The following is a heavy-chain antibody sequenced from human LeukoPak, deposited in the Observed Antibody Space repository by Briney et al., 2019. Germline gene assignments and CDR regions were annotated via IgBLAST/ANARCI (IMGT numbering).Heavy chain of an antibody. CDR3: ARQPRMATFDY. V-gene: IGHV4-61*02. D-gene: IGHD5-24*01. CDR1: GGSISSGSYY. J-gene: IGHJ4*02. CDR2: IYTSGST. Sequence: SQTLSLTCTASGGSISSGSYYWSWIRQPAGKGLEWIGRIYTSGSTNYNPSLKSRVTISVDTSKNQFSLKLSSVTAADTAVYYCARQPRMATFDYWGQGTLVTVSS.